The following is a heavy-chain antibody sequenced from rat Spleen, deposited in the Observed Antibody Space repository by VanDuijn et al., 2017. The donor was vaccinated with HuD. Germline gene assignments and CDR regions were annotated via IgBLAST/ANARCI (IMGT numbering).Heavy chain of an antibody. CDR1: GYSITSSYR. CDR3: ARHYGYTGYVMDA. J-gene: IGHJ4*01. CDR2: INSAGST. V-gene: IGHV3-3*01. Sequence: EVQLQESGPGLVKPSQSLSLTCSVTGYSITSSYRWNWIRKFPGNNLEWMGYINSAGSTNYNPSHKSRISITRDTSKNQFFLQVNSVTTEDAATNYCARHYGYTGYVMDAWGQGASVTVSS. D-gene: IGHD1-9*01.